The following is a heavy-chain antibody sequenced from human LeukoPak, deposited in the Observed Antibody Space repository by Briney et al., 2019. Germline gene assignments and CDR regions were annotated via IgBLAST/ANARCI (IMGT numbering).Heavy chain of an antibody. CDR2: ISSSSSTI. J-gene: IGHJ4*02. V-gene: IGHV3-48*02. CDR1: GFTFSSYS. Sequence: PGGSLRLSCAASGFTFSSYSMNWVRQAPGKGLEWVSYISSSSSTIYYADSVKGRFTISRDNAKNSLYLQMNSLGDEDTAVYYCARDPVTTTATTVFGVDYWGQGTLVTVSS. CDR3: ARDPVTTTATTVFGVDY. D-gene: IGHD4-17*01.